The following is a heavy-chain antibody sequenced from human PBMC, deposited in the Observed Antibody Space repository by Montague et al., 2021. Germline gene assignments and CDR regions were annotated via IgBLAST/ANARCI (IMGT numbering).Heavy chain of an antibody. Sequence: SLRLSCAASGFTFSSYWMHLVRQAPGKGLVWASRISTDGSSTTYSDSVKGRLTTSRDNAKNMLYLQMNSLRAEDTAVYYCTFYKFRETPRGFDYWGQGTLVTVSA. CDR1: GFTFSSYW. CDR2: ISTDGSST. V-gene: IGHV3-74*01. CDR3: TFYKFRETPRGFDY. J-gene: IGHJ4*02. D-gene: IGHD3-10*01.